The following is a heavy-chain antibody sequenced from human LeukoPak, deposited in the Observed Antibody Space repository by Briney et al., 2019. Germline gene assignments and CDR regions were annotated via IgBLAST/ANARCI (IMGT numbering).Heavy chain of an antibody. CDR2: ISYDGSNN. Sequence: GGSLRLSCAVSGFTFSSYGMHWVRQAPGKGLEWVAVISYDGSNNYYADSVKGRFTISRDNSKNTLYLQMNSLRAEDTAVYYCATYDIVVVVAERAFDYWGQGTLVTVSS. CDR1: GFTFSSYG. CDR3: ATYDIVVVVAERAFDY. J-gene: IGHJ4*02. D-gene: IGHD2-15*01. V-gene: IGHV3-30*03.